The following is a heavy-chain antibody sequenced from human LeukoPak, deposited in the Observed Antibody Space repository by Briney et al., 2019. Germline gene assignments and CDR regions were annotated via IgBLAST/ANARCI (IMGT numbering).Heavy chain of an antibody. CDR1: GGSISSSGYY. CDR2: ISYNGRT. CDR3: ARSPALGRKFFYFDY. V-gene: IGHV4-39*07. Sequence: PSETLSLTCTVSGGSISSSGYYWGWIRQPPGKGLEWIGSISYNGRTYYSPSLKSRVTISLDTSKNQFSLKLTSVTAADTAIYYCARSPALGRKFFYFDYWGQGTLVTVSS. D-gene: IGHD7-27*01. J-gene: IGHJ4*02.